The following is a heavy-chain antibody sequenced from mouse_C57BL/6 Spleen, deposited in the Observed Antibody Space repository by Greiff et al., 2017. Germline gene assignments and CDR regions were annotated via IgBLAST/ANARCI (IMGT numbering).Heavy chain of an antibody. Sequence: VQLQQPGAELVMPGASVKLSCKASGYTFTSYWLHWVKQRPGQGLEWIGEIDSSDSYTNYNQKFKGKSTLTVDKSSSTAYMQLSSLTSEDSAVYYCARRNYGSSSYYYFDYWGQGTTLTVSS. CDR2: IDSSDSYT. CDR1: GYTFTSYW. J-gene: IGHJ2*01. CDR3: ARRNYGSSSYYYFDY. V-gene: IGHV1-69*01. D-gene: IGHD1-1*01.